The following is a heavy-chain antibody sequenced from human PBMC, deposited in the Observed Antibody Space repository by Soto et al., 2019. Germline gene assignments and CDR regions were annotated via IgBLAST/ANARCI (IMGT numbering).Heavy chain of an antibody. Sequence: SETLSLTCTVSGGSIRSGGYYWSWVRQNPRRGLEWIGNIYYSGNTYYNPSLKSRLAISVDTSKNQFSLNLSSVTAADTAVYYCARDRLMATAGTARHYFGLDVWGQGTTVTVSS. CDR2: IYYSGNT. CDR3: ARDRLMATAGTARHYFGLDV. D-gene: IGHD5-18*01. CDR1: GGSIRSGGYY. J-gene: IGHJ6*02. V-gene: IGHV4-31*03.